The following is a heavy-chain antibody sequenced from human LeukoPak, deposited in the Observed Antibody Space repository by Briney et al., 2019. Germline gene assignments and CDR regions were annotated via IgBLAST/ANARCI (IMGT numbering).Heavy chain of an antibody. D-gene: IGHD1-26*01. CDR2: IYYSGST. J-gene: IGHJ4*02. CDR3: AREEALGSGSFDY. V-gene: IGHV4-59*01. Sequence: PSETLSLICTVSGGSISTYYWSWIRQPPGKGLEWIGYIYYSGSTNYNPSLKSRVTISVDTSKNQFSLKLGSVTAADTAVYYCAREEALGSGSFDYWGQGTLVTVSS. CDR1: GGSISTYY.